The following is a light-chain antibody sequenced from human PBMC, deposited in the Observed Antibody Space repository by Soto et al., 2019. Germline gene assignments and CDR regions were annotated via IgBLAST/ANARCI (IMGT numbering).Light chain of an antibody. CDR1: QSVSVY. J-gene: IGKJ4*01. CDR2: AAS. V-gene: IGKV3-15*01. Sequence: EIILTQSPGTLSVSPGETVTLVCRASQSVSVYLAWYQQKSGQPPRLLIHAASDRATGVPARFSGSGSGTEFSLTSSSLQSEDFGTYYCQQYKDWPPLTFGGGTRVDIK. CDR3: QQYKDWPPLT.